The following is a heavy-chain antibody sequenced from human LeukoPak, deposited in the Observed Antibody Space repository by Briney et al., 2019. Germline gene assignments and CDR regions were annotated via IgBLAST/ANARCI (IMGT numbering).Heavy chain of an antibody. CDR2: IHYSGTT. J-gene: IGHJ4*02. Sequence: SETLSLTCTVSAGSISADYWSWIRQPPGKGLEWIGYIHYSGTTNYYPSLKSRVTIALDTSKNQFSLKLNSVTVADTAMYYCARVGTSSSRFFDQWGQGTLVTVSS. D-gene: IGHD6-6*01. V-gene: IGHV4-59*12. CDR3: ARVGTSSSRFFDQ. CDR1: AGSISADY.